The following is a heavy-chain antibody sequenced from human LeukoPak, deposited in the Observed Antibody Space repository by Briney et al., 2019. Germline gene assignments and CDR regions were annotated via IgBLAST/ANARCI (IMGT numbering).Heavy chain of an antibody. J-gene: IGHJ3*02. V-gene: IGHV3-23*01. CDR1: GFTFSSYD. Sequence: GGSLRLSCAASGFTFSSYDMSWVRQAPGKGLEWVSAISGSGGSTYYADSVKGRFTISRDNSKNTLYLQMDSLRAEDTAVYYCARDDDYYDILTAYAFDIWGQGTKVTVSS. CDR3: ARDDDYYDILTAYAFDI. D-gene: IGHD3-9*01. CDR2: ISGSGGST.